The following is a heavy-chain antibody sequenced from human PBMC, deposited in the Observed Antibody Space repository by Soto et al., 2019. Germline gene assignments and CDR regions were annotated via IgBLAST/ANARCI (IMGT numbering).Heavy chain of an antibody. CDR3: EKDSRWELRRGAFDI. J-gene: IGHJ3*02. Sequence: GGSPRLSCAASGFTFSSYAMSWVRQAPGKGLEWVSAISGSGGSTYYADSVKGRFTISRDNSKNTLYLQMNSLRAEDTAVYYCEKDSRWELRRGAFDIWGQGTMVAV. CDR1: GFTFSSYA. V-gene: IGHV3-23*01. D-gene: IGHD1-26*01. CDR2: ISGSGGST.